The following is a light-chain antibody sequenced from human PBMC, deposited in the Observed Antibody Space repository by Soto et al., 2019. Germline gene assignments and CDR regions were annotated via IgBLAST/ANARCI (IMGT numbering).Light chain of an antibody. CDR1: QDIGGR. CDR2: AAS. Sequence: DTQITHAPGSGSTPVGDRITRTFLASQDIGGRLAWFQQKPGKAPQYLIQAASILQSGVPSRFSGSGSGTEFILTINNLQPEDFASYFCPQVYSFPRTFGLGTKVDIK. CDR3: PQVYSFPRT. V-gene: IGKV1-12*01. J-gene: IGKJ1*01.